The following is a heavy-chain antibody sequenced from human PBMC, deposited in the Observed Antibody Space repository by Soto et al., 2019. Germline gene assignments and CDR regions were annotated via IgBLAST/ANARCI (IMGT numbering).Heavy chain of an antibody. V-gene: IGHV1-69*13. Sequence: SVKVSCQASGYTFTSYGISWVRQAPGQGLEWMGGIIPIFGTANYAQKFQGRVTITADESTSTAYMELSSLRSEDTAVYYCARARYYDFWSGYPYSYYFDYWGQGTLVTVSS. J-gene: IGHJ4*02. CDR3: ARARYYDFWSGYPYSYYFDY. D-gene: IGHD3-3*01. CDR1: GYTFTSYG. CDR2: IIPIFGTA.